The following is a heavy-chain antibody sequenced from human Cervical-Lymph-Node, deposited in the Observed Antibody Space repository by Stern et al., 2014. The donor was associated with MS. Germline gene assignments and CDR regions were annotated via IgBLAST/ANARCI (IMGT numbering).Heavy chain of an antibody. J-gene: IGHJ4*02. CDR1: GGTFSSYA. CDR3: ARDHDY. CDR2: IIPIFGTA. V-gene: IGHV1-69*12. Sequence: QVQLEQSGAEVKKPGSSGKVSCKASGGTFSSYAISWGRQAPGQGLEWMGGIIPIFGTANYAQKVQGRVRVTGDESTGTASKELSSLRSEDTAVYYCARDHDYWGQGTLVTVSS.